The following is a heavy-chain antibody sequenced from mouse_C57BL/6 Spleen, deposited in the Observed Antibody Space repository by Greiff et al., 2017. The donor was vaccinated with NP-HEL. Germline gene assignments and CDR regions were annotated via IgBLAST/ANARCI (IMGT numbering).Heavy chain of an antibody. CDR1: GYTFTDYE. J-gene: IGHJ4*01. CDR2: IDPETGGT. V-gene: IGHV1-15*01. D-gene: IGHD1-1*01. Sequence: LQESGAELVRPGASVTLSCKASGYTFTDYEMHWVKQTPVHGLEWIGAIDPETGGTAYNQKFKGKAILTADKSSSTAYMELRSLTSEDSAVYYCYYGSSSYYAMDYWGQGTSVTVSS. CDR3: YYGSSSYYAMDY.